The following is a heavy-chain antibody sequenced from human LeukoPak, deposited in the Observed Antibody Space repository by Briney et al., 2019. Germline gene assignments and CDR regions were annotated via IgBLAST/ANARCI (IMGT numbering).Heavy chain of an antibody. V-gene: IGHV4-30-4*01. D-gene: IGHD4-23*01. CDR1: GGSISTGNYY. J-gene: IGHJ4*02. Sequence: SETLSLTCTVSGGSISTGNYYWSWIRQPPGKGLEWIGYIYYSGSAYYIPSLKSRVTISVDTSKNQFSLNLSSVTAADTAVYYCARDRGGNSASSNYFDYWGQGIPVTVSS. CDR3: ARDRGGNSASSNYFDY. CDR2: IYYSGSA.